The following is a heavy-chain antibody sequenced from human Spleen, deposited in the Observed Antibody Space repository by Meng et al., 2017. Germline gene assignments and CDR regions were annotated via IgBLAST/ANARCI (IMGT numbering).Heavy chain of an antibody. CDR3: ARGPTTMAHDFDY. CDR1: GGSFSDYY. J-gene: IGHJ4*02. CDR2: INHSGST. V-gene: IGHV4-34*01. Sequence: QVHLQQWGAGLLKPSETLTLTCVVSGGSFSDYYWSWIRQPPGKGLEWIGEINHSGSTNYNPSLESRATISVDTSQNNLSLKLSSVTVADSAVYYCARGPTTMAHDFDYWGQGTLVTVSS. D-gene: IGHD4-11*01.